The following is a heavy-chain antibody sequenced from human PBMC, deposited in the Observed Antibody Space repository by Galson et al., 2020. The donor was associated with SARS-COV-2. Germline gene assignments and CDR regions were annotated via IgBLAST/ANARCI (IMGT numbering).Heavy chain of an antibody. CDR2: ISGSGATT. Sequence: GESLKISCAASGFTFTTYAMSWVRQAPGKGLEWVATISGSGATTYYADSAKGRFTISKDNSKNTLHLQINSLRLEDTAVYYCAKSSERVSITVYVVSFPEHFDYWGPGTLVTVSS. D-gene: IGHD3-22*01. CDR3: AKSSERVSITVYVVSFPEHFDY. J-gene: IGHJ4*02. CDR1: GFTFTTYA. V-gene: IGHV3-23*01.